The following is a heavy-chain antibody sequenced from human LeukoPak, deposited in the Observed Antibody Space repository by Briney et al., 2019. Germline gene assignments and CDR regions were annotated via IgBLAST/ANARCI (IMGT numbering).Heavy chain of an antibody. CDR2: IIPFLDTS. D-gene: IGHD4-23*01. CDR3: ARRVTALGPWFDP. Sequence: SVKVSFTASGGTFINYAINWVRQAPGQGLEWMGGIIPFLDTSNYAQKFQGRVTITADESTSTAYMELSSLRSEDTAMYYCARRVTALGPWFDPWGQGTLVIVSS. V-gene: IGHV1-69*01. J-gene: IGHJ5*02. CDR1: GGTFINYA.